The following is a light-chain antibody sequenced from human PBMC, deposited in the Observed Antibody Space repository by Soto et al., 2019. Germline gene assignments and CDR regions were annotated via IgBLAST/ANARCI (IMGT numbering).Light chain of an antibody. CDR3: QQYDNLPPYT. Sequence: DIKMTQSPSSLSASVGDRVTITCQASQDISNYLNWYQQKPGKAPKLLIYDASNLETGVPSRFSGSGSGTDFTFTISSLQPEYIATYYCQQYDNLPPYTFGQGTKLEIK. J-gene: IGKJ2*01. V-gene: IGKV1-33*01. CDR2: DAS. CDR1: QDISNY.